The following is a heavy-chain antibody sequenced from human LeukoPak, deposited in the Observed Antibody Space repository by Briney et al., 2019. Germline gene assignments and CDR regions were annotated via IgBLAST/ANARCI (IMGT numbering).Heavy chain of an antibody. CDR1: GFTFSSYA. V-gene: IGHV3-64*01. CDR3: ARARRPYDFWSGLDY. Sequence: HPGGSLRLSCAASGFTFSSYAMHWVRQAPGKGLEYVSAISSNGGSTYYANSVKGRFTISRDNSKNTLYLQMGSLRAEDMAVYYCARARRPYDFWSGLDYWGQGTLVTVSS. CDR2: ISSNGGST. J-gene: IGHJ4*02. D-gene: IGHD3-3*01.